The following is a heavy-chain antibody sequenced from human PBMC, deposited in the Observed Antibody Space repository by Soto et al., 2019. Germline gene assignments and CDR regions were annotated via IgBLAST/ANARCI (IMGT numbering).Heavy chain of an antibody. Sequence: SETLSLTCTVSGGSISSYYWSWIRQPPGKGLEWIGYIYYSGSTNYNPSLKSRVTISVDTSKNQFSLKLSSVTAADTAVYYCARDLRAAAFYWFDPWGQGTLVTVSS. V-gene: IGHV4-59*01. CDR3: ARDLRAAAFYWFDP. CDR2: IYYSGST. J-gene: IGHJ5*02. CDR1: GGSISSYY. D-gene: IGHD6-13*01.